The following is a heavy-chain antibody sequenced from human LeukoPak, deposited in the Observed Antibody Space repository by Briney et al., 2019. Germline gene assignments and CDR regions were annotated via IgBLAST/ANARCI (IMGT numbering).Heavy chain of an antibody. D-gene: IGHD1-7*01. CDR1: GFTFSSYA. Sequence: RGSLRLSCAASGFTFSSYAMHWVRQAPGKGLEWVAVISYDGSNKYYADSVKGRFTISRDNSKNTLYLQMNSLRAEDTAVYYCARGQRITGTGTYDYWGQGTLVTVSS. CDR3: ARGQRITGTGTYDY. V-gene: IGHV3-30-3*01. J-gene: IGHJ4*02. CDR2: ISYDGSNK.